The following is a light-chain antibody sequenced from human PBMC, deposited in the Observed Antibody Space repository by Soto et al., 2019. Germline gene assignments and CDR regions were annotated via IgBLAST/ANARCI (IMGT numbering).Light chain of an antibody. CDR1: QSVLYSSNNKNY. CDR3: QQYYSSPQT. V-gene: IGKV4-1*01. J-gene: IGKJ2*01. Sequence: DIVMTQSPDSLAVSLGERATINCKSSQSVLYSSNNKNYLAWYQQKPGQPPNLLIYWSSTRESGVPDRFSGSGSGTDFTLTISSLQAEDVAVYYCQQYYSSPQTFGQGTKLEIK. CDR2: WSS.